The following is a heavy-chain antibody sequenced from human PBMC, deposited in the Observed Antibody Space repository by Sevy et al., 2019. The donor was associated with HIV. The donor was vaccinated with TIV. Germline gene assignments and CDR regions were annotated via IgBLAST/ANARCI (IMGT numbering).Heavy chain of an antibody. CDR2: ISYDGSNK. D-gene: IGHD2-21*02. CDR3: ARVRYCGGDCFLDTFDI. Sequence: GGSLRLSCAASGFTFSSYAMHWVRQAPGKGLEWVALISYDGSNKYYADSVKGRFTISRDNSKNTLYLQMNSLRAEDTAVYYCARVRYCGGDCFLDTFDIWGQGTMVTVSS. J-gene: IGHJ3*02. V-gene: IGHV3-30-3*01. CDR1: GFTFSSYA.